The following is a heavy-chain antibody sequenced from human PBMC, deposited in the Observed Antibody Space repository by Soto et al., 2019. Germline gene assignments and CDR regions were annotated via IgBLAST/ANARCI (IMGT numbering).Heavy chain of an antibody. CDR3: ARANAVGATNLNYFDY. J-gene: IGHJ4*02. Sequence: QVQLVQSGAEVKKPGSSVKVSCKASGGTFSSYAISWVRQVPGQGLEWMGGIIPIFGTANYAQKFQGRVTITADESTSTAYMELSSLRSEDTAVYYCARANAVGATNLNYFDYWGQGTLVTVSS. CDR2: IIPIFGTA. D-gene: IGHD1-26*01. CDR1: GGTFSSYA. V-gene: IGHV1-69*01.